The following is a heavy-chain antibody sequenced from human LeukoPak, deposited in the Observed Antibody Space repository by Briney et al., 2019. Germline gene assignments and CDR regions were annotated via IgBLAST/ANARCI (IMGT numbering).Heavy chain of an antibody. D-gene: IGHD1-14*01. CDR1: GFSFRDYW. Sequence: PGGSLRLSCVASGFSFRDYWMTWVRQAPGKGLEFVANIKVDGSDKYYVDSVKGRFTISRDNAKNSVYLQMNSLRVEDTAVYYCARRNLFDYWGQGTVVTVSS. J-gene: IGHJ4*02. CDR3: ARRNLFDY. CDR2: IKVDGSDK. V-gene: IGHV3-7*01.